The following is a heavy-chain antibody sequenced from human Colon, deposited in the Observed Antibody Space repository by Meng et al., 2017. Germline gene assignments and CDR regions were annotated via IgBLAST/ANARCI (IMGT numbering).Heavy chain of an antibody. V-gene: IGHV4-61*01. Sequence: VPLSRSRPGPVRPSETLSPTCNVSGFSVKRGIYYWNWIRQTPGKTLEWIGYIYFSGSTTYNPSLKSRVTISLDTPKNQFSLKLTSVTAADTAVYYCAREGPIAVAGYDYWGQGTLVTVSS. J-gene: IGHJ4*02. CDR3: AREGPIAVAGYDY. CDR1: GFSVKRGIYY. CDR2: IYFSGST. D-gene: IGHD6-19*01.